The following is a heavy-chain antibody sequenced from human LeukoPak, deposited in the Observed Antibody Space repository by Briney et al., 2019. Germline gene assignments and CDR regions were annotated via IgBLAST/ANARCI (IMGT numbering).Heavy chain of an antibody. V-gene: IGHV4-39*01. D-gene: IGHD4-11*01. J-gene: IGHJ4*02. Sequence: SETLSLTCTVSGGSISSSSYYWGWIRQPPGKGLEWIGSMYYSGTTYYNPSLKSRVTISVDTSKNQFSLNLSSVTAADTAVYYCGRQSDYSNFPYYFDYWGQGTLVTVSS. CDR2: MYYSGTT. CDR3: GRQSDYSNFPYYFDY. CDR1: GGSISSSSYY.